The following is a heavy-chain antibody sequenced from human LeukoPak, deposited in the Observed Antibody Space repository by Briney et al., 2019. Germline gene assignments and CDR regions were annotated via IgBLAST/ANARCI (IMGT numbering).Heavy chain of an antibody. V-gene: IGHV1-69*13. Sequence: ASVKVSCKASGGTFSSYAISWVRQAPGQGLEWMGGIIPILGTANYAQKFQGRVTITADESTSTAYMELSSLRSEDTAVYYCARDLVGATDYWGQGTLVTVSS. J-gene: IGHJ4*02. CDR1: GGTFSSYA. CDR3: ARDLVGATDY. CDR2: IIPILGTA. D-gene: IGHD1-26*01.